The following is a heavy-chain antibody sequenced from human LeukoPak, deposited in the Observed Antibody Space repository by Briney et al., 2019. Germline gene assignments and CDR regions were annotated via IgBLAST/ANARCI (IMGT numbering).Heavy chain of an antibody. CDR3: ARSGITTIPNFDY. D-gene: IGHD1/OR15-1a*01. Sequence: ASVKVSCKASGYTFIGYYMHWVRQAPGQGLEWMGRINPNSGGTNYAQKFQGRVTMTRDTSISTAYMELSRLRSDDTAVYYCARSGITTIPNFDYWGQGTLVTVSS. CDR2: INPNSGGT. J-gene: IGHJ4*02. CDR1: GYTFIGYY. V-gene: IGHV1-2*06.